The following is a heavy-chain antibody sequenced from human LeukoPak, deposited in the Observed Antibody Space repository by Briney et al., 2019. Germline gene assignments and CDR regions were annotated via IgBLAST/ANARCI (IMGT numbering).Heavy chain of an antibody. CDR3: AGVDTSMAIDY. CDR2: VYTSGST. J-gene: IGHJ4*02. Sequence: SQTLSLTCTVSGGSISSGSYYWSWIRQPAGKGLEWIGRVYTSGSTNYNPSLKSRVTMSVDTSKNQFSLKLSSVTAADTAVYYCAGVDTSMAIDYWGQGTLVTVSS. CDR1: GGSISSGSYY. V-gene: IGHV4-61*02. D-gene: IGHD5-18*01.